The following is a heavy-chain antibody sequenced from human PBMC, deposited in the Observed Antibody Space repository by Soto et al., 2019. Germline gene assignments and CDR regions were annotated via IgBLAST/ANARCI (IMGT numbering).Heavy chain of an antibody. V-gene: IGHV3-48*02. CDR1: GFTFSSYS. D-gene: IGHD2-8*01. CDR2: ISIGTSTI. J-gene: IGHJ5*02. CDR3: ARDNGMAGSFDP. Sequence: GWSLRLSCAASGFTFSSYSMNWVRQAPGKGLEWVSYISIGTSTIYYADSVKGRFTISRDNAKNSLYLQMNSLRDEDTAVYYCARDNGMAGSFDPWGQGTLVTVSS.